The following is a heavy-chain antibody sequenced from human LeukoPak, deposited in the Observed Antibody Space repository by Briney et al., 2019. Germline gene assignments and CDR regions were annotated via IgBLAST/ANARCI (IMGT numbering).Heavy chain of an antibody. J-gene: IGHJ5*02. CDR2: LSHNGST. Sequence: PSETLSLTCTVSGYSISSGSYRDWIRQPPGKGLEWIGSLSHNGSTYYNPSLKSRVTIGVDTSKSQFSLKLSSVTAADTAVYYCARDYDSSGYYHRWFDPWGQGTLVTVSS. CDR3: ARDYDSSGYYHRWFDP. CDR1: GYSISSGSY. D-gene: IGHD3-22*01. V-gene: IGHV4-38-2*02.